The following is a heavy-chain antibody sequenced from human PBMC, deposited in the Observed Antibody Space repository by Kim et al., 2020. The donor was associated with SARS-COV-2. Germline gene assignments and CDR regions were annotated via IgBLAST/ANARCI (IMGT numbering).Heavy chain of an antibody. J-gene: IGHJ6*02. CDR3: TRSWNYVLKNYYYGMDV. CDR2: IRSKAYGGTT. Sequence: GGSLRLSCTASGFTFGDYAMSWFRQAPGKGLEWVGFIRSKAYGGTTEYAASVKGRFTISRDDSKSIAYLQMNSLKTEDTAVYYCTRSWNYVLKNYYYGMDVWGQGTTVTVSS. D-gene: IGHD1-7*01. V-gene: IGHV3-49*03. CDR1: GFTFGDYA.